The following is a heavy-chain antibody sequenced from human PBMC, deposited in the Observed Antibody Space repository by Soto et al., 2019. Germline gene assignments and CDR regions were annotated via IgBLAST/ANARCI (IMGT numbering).Heavy chain of an antibody. D-gene: IGHD4-17*01. Sequence: PGESLKISCKGSGYSFTSYWISWVRQMPGKGLEWMGRIDPSDSYTNYSPSFQGHVTISADKSISTTYLQWSSLKASDTAMYYCASQGDYGDYYFDYWGQGTLVTVSS. CDR2: IDPSDSYT. V-gene: IGHV5-10-1*01. J-gene: IGHJ4*02. CDR3: ASQGDYGDYYFDY. CDR1: GYSFTSYW.